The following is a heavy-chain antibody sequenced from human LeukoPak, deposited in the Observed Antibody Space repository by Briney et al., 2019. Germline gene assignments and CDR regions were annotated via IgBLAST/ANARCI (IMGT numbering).Heavy chain of an antibody. J-gene: IGHJ4*02. CDR2: INSDGSST. CDR1: GFTFSSHW. Sequence: GGSLRLFCAASGFTFSSHWMHWVRQAPGKGLVWVSRINSDGSSTSYAGSVKGRFTISRDNAKNTLYLQMNSLRVEDTAVYYCAREWSGFGELPDYWGQGTLVTVSS. CDR3: AREWSGFGELPDY. V-gene: IGHV3-74*01. D-gene: IGHD3-10*01.